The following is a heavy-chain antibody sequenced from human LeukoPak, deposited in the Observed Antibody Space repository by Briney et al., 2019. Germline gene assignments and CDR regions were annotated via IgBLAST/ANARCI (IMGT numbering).Heavy chain of an antibody. CDR1: GGSISSSNW. CDR2: IYHSGST. V-gene: IGHV4-4*02. J-gene: IGHJ6*02. CDR3: ASATSLYYYGMDV. Sequence: SETLSLTCAVSGGSISSSNWWSWVRQPPGKGLERIGEIYHSGSTNYNPSLKSRVTISVDKSKNQFSLKLSSVTAADTAVYYCASATSLYYYGMDVWGQGTTVTVSS.